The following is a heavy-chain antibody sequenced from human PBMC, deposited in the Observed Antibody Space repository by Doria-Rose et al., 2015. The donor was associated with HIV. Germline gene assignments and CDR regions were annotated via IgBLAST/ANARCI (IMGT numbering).Heavy chain of an antibody. CDR3: ARDAGDYNFWSGYYSRYWYFDL. Sequence: CAASGFTFSSYWMSWVRQAPGKGLEWVANIKQDGSEKYYVDSVKGRFTISRDNAKNSLYLQMNSLRAEDTAVYYCARDAGDYNFWSGYYSRYWYFDLWGRGTLVTVSS. CDR2: IKQDGSEK. D-gene: IGHD3-3*01. CDR1: GFTFSSYW. J-gene: IGHJ2*01. V-gene: IGHV3-7*01.